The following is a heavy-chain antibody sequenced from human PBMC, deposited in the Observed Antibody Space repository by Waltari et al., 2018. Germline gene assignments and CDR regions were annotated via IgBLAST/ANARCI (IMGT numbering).Heavy chain of an antibody. J-gene: IGHJ6*02. V-gene: IGHV4-38-2*01. CDR3: ARRRGYSSFDYYYYGMDV. D-gene: IGHD6-13*01. CDR1: GYSISSGYY. CDR2: IYHRWST. Sequence: QVQLQESGPGLVKPSETLSLTCAVSGYSISSGYYWGWIRQPPGKGMEWIGSIYHRWSTYYNPSLKSRVTISVDTSKNQFSLKLSSVTAADTAVYYCARRRGYSSFDYYYYGMDVWGQGTTVTVSS.